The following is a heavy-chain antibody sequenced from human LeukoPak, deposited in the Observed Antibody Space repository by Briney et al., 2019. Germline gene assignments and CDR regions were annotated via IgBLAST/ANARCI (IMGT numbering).Heavy chain of an antibody. CDR1: GYTFTGYY. CDR3: ARTQQMVPLEYFDY. Sequence: ASVKVSCKASGYTFTGYYMHWVRQAPGQGLEWMGWINPNSGGTNYAQKFQGRVTMTRDTSISTAYMELGRLRSDDTAVYYCARTQQMVPLEYFDYWGQGTLVTVSS. V-gene: IGHV1-2*02. J-gene: IGHJ4*02. CDR2: INPNSGGT. D-gene: IGHD6-13*01.